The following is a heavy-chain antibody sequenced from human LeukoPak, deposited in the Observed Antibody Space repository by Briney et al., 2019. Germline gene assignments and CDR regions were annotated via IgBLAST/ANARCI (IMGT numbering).Heavy chain of an antibody. J-gene: IGHJ5*02. V-gene: IGHV4-59*01. CDR2: IYYSGST. CDR1: GGSISSYY. CDR3: ARDRKGFDP. Sequence: SETLSLTCTVSGGSISSYYWSWIRQPPGKGLEGLGYIYYSGSTNYNPSLKSRVTISVDTSKNQFSLKLSSVTAADTAVYYCARDRKGFDPWGQGTLVTVSS.